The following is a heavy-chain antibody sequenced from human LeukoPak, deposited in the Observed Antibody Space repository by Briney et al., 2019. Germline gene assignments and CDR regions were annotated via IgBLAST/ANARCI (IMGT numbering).Heavy chain of an antibody. V-gene: IGHV5-10-1*01. Sequence: GEYLKISCKGSGYSFISYWISWVRQMPGKGLEWMGNIDPSNSYTNYSPSFQGHVTISADKSISTAYLQWSSLKASDTAMYYCARHWGYCTSTSCPNWSDPWGQGTLVTVSS. J-gene: IGHJ5*02. D-gene: IGHD2-2*01. CDR2: IDPSNSYT. CDR3: ARHWGYCTSTSCPNWSDP. CDR1: GYSFISYW.